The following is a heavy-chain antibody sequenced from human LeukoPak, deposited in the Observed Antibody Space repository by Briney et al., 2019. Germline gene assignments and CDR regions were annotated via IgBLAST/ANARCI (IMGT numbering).Heavy chain of an antibody. CDR3: ARLVGDVTTWDC. D-gene: IGHD1-26*01. Sequence: GGSLRLSCAASGFTFSSYWMSWVRQAPGKGLEWVASIKQDESEKYYVDSVKGRFTTSRDNAKSSLYLQMNALRGEDTAVYYCARLVGDVTTWDCWGQGTLVTVSS. CDR1: GFTFSSYW. V-gene: IGHV3-7*03. CDR2: IKQDESEK. J-gene: IGHJ4*02.